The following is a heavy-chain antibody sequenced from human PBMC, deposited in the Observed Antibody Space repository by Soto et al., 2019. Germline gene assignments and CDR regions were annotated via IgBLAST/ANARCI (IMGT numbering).Heavy chain of an antibody. CDR3: ANHPRHIVVVTATPWDGMDV. J-gene: IGHJ6*02. Sequence: QVQLVESGGSVVQPGRSLRLSCAASGFTFSSYGMHWVRQAPGKGLEWVAVISYDGSNKYYADSVKGRFTISRDNSKNTLYLQMNSLRAEVTAVYYCANHPRHIVVVTATPWDGMDVWGQGTTVTVSS. CDR2: ISYDGSNK. V-gene: IGHV3-30*18. D-gene: IGHD2-21*02. CDR1: GFTFSSYG.